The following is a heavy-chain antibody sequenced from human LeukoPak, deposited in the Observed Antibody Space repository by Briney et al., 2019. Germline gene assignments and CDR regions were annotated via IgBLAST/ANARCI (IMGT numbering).Heavy chain of an antibody. D-gene: IGHD6-19*01. CDR1: GFTFSSYG. Sequence: GGSLRLSCAASGFTFSSYGMHWVRQAPGKGLEWVSSISSSSSYIYYADSVKGRFTISRDNAKNSLYLQMNSLRAEDTAVYYCARDGEGIAVSRAFDIWGQGTMVTVSS. CDR3: ARDGEGIAVSRAFDI. V-gene: IGHV3-21*01. J-gene: IGHJ3*02. CDR2: ISSSSSYI.